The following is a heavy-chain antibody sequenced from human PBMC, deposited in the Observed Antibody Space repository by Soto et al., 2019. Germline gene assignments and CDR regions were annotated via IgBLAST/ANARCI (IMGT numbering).Heavy chain of an antibody. Sequence: ASVKVSCKVSGYTLTELSMHWVRQAPGKGLEWMGGFDPEDGETIYAQKFQGRVTMTEDTSTDTAYVELNSLRVEDSGVYYCARIGTVLTPDDSWGQGTLVTVSS. V-gene: IGHV1-24*01. CDR2: FDPEDGET. CDR1: GYTLTELS. CDR3: ARIGTVLTPDDS. D-gene: IGHD2-21*02. J-gene: IGHJ4*02.